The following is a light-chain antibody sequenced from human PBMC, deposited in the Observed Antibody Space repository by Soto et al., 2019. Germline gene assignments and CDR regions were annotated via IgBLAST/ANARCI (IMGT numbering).Light chain of an antibody. J-gene: IGKJ2*01. CDR3: QQYNSYSPYT. CDR2: DAS. CDR1: QSISSW. V-gene: IGKV1-5*01. Sequence: DIQMTQSPSTLSASVGDRVTITCRASQSISSWLAWYQQKPGKAPNLLIYDASSLESGVPSRFSGSGSGTEFTLTISSLQPDDFAPYYCQQYNSYSPYTFGQGTKLEIK.